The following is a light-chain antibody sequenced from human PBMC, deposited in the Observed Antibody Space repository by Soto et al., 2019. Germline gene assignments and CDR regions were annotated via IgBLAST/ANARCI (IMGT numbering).Light chain of an antibody. Sequence: EIVLTQSPGTLSLSPGERATLSCRASQSVSSNYLAWYQQKPGQAPRVLIFGASSRATSIPDRFSGSGSGTDFTLTISRLEPEDSAVYYCQQYGSSPTFGQGTKLEIK. CDR1: QSVSSNY. V-gene: IGKV3-20*01. CDR2: GAS. CDR3: QQYGSSPT. J-gene: IGKJ2*01.